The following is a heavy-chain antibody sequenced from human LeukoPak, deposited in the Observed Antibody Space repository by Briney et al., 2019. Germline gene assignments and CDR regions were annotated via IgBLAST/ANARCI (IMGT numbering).Heavy chain of an antibody. CDR2: MYLSGTT. D-gene: IGHD3-22*01. CDR3: AGLVGRYSSGLYYYYFDY. CDR1: GDSINSLDL. V-gene: IGHV4-4*02. Sequence: SETLSLTCTVSGDSINSLDLWSWVRQPPGKGLEWMGEMYLSGTTHSNPSVKSRVTISIDKSKNQFFLNLSSVTAADTAVYYCAGLVGRYSSGLYYYYFDYWGQGTLVTVSS. J-gene: IGHJ4*02.